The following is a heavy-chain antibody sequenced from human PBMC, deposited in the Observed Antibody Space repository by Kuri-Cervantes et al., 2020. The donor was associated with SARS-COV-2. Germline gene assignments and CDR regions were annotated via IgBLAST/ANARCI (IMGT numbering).Heavy chain of an antibody. J-gene: IGHJ4*02. CDR3: TTGKAEGVGAIRGFDY. Sequence: GGSLRLSCAASGFTFSDYYMNWIRQAPGKGLEWVSYISGSGDIIYYADSVKGRFTISRDNAKNLVYLQINSLKIEDTAVYYCTTGKAEGVGAIRGFDYWGQGTLVTVSS. D-gene: IGHD1-26*01. CDR2: ISGSGDII. CDR1: GFTFSDYY. V-gene: IGHV3-11*01.